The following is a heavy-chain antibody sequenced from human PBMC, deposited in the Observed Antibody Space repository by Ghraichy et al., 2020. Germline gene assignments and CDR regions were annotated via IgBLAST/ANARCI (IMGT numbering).Heavy chain of an antibody. D-gene: IGHD6-13*01. V-gene: IGHV1-46*03. CDR1: GYTFTSYY. CDR3: ARAGSSLPRHYYYYYGMDV. CDR2: INPSGGST. J-gene: IGHJ6*02. Sequence: ASVKVSCKASGYTFTSYYMHWVRQAPGQGLEWMGIINPSGGSTSYAQKFQGRVTMTRDTSTSTVYMELSSLRSEDTAVYYCARAGSSLPRHYYYYYGMDVWGQGTTVTVSS.